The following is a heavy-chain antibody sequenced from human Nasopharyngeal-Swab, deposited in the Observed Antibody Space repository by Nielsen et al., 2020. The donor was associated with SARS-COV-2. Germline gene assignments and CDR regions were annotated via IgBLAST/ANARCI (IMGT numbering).Heavy chain of an antibody. CDR2: VNHSGST. D-gene: IGHD2-21*02. CDR1: GGSFSGYY. J-gene: IGHJ6*03. V-gene: IGHV4-34*01. CDR3: ARAGDLTAYYSYYMDV. Sequence: SETLSLTCAVYGGSFSGYYWSWIRQPPGKGLEWIGEVNHSGSTHYNPSLKSRVTISVDTSNNQFSLKLSSVTAADTALYYCARAGDLTAYYSYYMDVWGNGTTVTVFS.